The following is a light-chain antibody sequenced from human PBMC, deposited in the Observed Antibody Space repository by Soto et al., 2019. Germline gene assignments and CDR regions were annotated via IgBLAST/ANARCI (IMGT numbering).Light chain of an antibody. J-gene: IGLJ2*01. V-gene: IGLV1-51*01. Sequence: QSVLTQPPSVSAAPGQTVTISCSGSSSNIGNNYVSWYQQLPRTAPKLLIYNNNKRPSGIPDRFSGSKSGTSATLGITGLQTGDEADYYCGTWDSSLSAGLFGGGTKLTVL. CDR2: NNN. CDR1: SSNIGNNY. CDR3: GTWDSSLSAGL.